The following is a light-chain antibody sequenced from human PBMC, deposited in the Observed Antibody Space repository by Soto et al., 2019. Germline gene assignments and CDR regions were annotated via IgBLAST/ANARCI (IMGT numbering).Light chain of an antibody. V-gene: IGLV2-11*01. CDR2: DVS. CDR3: CSYEGSYTWV. CDR1: SSDVGGYNY. J-gene: IGLJ3*02. Sequence: QSALTQPRSVSGSPGQSVTISCTGTSSDVGGYNYVSWYQQHPGKAPKLMIYDVSKRPSGVPDRFSASKSGNTASLTISGLQAEDEADYYCCSYEGSYTWVFGGGTKLTV.